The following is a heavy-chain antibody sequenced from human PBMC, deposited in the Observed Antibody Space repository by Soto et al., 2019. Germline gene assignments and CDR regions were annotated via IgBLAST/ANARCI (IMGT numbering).Heavy chain of an antibody. D-gene: IGHD5-18*01. Sequence: GGSLRLSCAASGFTFSDYYMSWVRQAPGKGLEWVSYISSSSSYTNYADSVKGRFTISRHNAKNSLYLQMDSLRVEDTAVYYCARDARERGYSSGRAIPFDYWGQGTLVTVSS. V-gene: IGHV3-11*06. CDR3: ARDARERGYSSGRAIPFDY. CDR2: ISSSSSYT. CDR1: GFTFSDYY. J-gene: IGHJ4*02.